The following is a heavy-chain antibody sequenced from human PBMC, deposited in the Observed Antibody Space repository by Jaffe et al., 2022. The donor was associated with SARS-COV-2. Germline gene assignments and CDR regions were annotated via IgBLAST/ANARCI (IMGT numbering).Heavy chain of an antibody. CDR3: ARGVKYSSRIWFDP. D-gene: IGHD6-6*01. J-gene: IGHJ5*02. CDR1: GGSFSGYY. CDR2: INHSGST. Sequence: QVQLQQWGAGLLKPSETLSLTCAVYGGSFSGYYWSWIRQPPGKGLEWIGEINHSGSTNYNPSLKSRVTISVDTSKNQFSLKLSSVTAADTAVYYCARGVKYSSRIWFDPWGQGTLVTVSS. V-gene: IGHV4-34*01.